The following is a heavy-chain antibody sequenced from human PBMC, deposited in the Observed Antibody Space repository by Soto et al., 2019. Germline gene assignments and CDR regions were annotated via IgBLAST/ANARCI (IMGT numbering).Heavy chain of an antibody. D-gene: IGHD3-22*01. CDR2: IYYSGST. Sequence: PSETLSLTCAVSGDSISYYYWNWIRQPPGKGLEWIGYIYYSGSTKYNPSLKSRVTISIDTSKNQFSLKLSSVTAADTAVYYCARGRGDYDSSGYDYWGQGTLVTVSS. V-gene: IGHV4-59*01. J-gene: IGHJ4*02. CDR1: GDSISYYY. CDR3: ARGRGDYDSSGYDY.